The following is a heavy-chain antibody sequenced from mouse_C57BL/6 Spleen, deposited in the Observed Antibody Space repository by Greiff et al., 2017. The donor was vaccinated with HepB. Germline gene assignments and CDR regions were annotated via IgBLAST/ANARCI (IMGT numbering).Heavy chain of an antibody. CDR2: ISSGSSTI. Sequence: EVKLVESGGGLVKPGGSLKLSCAASGFTFSDYGMHWVRQAPEKGLEWVAYISSGSSTIYYADTVKGRFTISRDNAKNTLFLQMTSLRSEDTAMYYCATEGAYWYFDVWGTGTTVTVSS. V-gene: IGHV5-17*01. J-gene: IGHJ1*03. D-gene: IGHD3-1*01. CDR3: ATEGAYWYFDV. CDR1: GFTFSDYG.